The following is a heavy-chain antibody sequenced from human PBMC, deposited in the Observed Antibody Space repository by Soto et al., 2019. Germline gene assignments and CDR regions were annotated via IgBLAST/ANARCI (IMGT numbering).Heavy chain of an antibody. CDR1: GGTFSSYA. CDR2: IIPIFGTA. D-gene: IGHD6-13*01. Sequence: SVKVSCKASGGTFSSYAISWVRQAPGQGLEWMGGIIPIFGTANYAQKFQGRVTITADESTSTAYMELSSLRSEDTAVYYCAREGHRYSSSWYGFDYWGQGTLVTVSS. V-gene: IGHV1-69*13. CDR3: AREGHRYSSSWYGFDY. J-gene: IGHJ4*02.